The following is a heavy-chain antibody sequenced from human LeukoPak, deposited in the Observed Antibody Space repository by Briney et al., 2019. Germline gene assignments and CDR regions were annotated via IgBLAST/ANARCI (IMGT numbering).Heavy chain of an antibody. CDR1: GYTFTSYD. V-gene: IGHV1-69*13. CDR3: ARATRPGQWLVHWRY. J-gene: IGHJ4*02. Sequence: GASVKVSCKASGYTFTSYDINWVRQAPGQGLEWMGGIIPIFGTANYAQKFQGRVTITADESTSTAYMELSSLRSEDTAVYYCARATRPGQWLVHWRYWGQGTLVTVSS. CDR2: IIPIFGTA. D-gene: IGHD6-19*01.